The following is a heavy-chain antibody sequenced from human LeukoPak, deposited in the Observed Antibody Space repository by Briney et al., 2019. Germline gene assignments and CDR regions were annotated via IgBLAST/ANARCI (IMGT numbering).Heavy chain of an antibody. CDR3: ARGPSPYSSGYREYFQH. CDR2: ISYDGSNK. J-gene: IGHJ1*01. D-gene: IGHD3-22*01. Sequence: GGSLRLSCAASGFTFSSYAMHWVRQAPGKGLEWVAVISYDGSNKYYADSVKGRFTISRDNSKNTLYLQMNSLRAEDTAVYYCARGPSPYSSGYREYFQHWGQGTLVTVSS. CDR1: GFTFSSYA. V-gene: IGHV3-30-3*01.